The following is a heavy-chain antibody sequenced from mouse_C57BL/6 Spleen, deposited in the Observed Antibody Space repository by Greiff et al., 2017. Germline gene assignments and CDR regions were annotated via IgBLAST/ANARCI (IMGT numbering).Heavy chain of an antibody. CDR1: GYTFTSYG. V-gene: IGHV1-81*01. CDR2: IYPGSGNT. CDR3: ARWTAAFDG. J-gene: IGHJ2*01. Sequence: QVQLKESGAELARPGASVKLSCKASGYTFTSYGISWVKQRTGQGLEWIGEIYPGSGNTYYNEKFKGKATLTADKSSSTAYMELRSLTSEDSAVYFCARWTAAFDGRGKGTTLTVAS.